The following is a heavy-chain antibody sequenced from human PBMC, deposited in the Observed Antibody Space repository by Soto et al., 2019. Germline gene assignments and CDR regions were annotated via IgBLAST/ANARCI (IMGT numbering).Heavy chain of an antibody. CDR2: IYYSGST. D-gene: IGHD4-17*01. J-gene: IGHJ6*02. Sequence: SETLSLTCTVSGGSISRYFWSWIRQPPGKGLEWIGYIYYSGSTKYNPTLESRVTISVDTSKNQVSLKLSSVTAADTAKYYCATIDYAHYGMDVWGQGTTVTVSS. CDR3: ATIDYAHYGMDV. CDR1: GGSISRYF. V-gene: IGHV4-59*01.